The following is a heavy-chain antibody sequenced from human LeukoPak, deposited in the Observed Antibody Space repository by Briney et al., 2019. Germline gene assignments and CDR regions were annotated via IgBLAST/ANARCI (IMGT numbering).Heavy chain of an antibody. D-gene: IGHD6-13*01. Sequence: PGGSLRLSCAASGFTVDDYGMSWVRQAPGKGLEWVSGINWNGGSTGYADSVKGRFTISRDNAKNSLYLQMNSLRAEDTALYYCARDRYSSSWLNWFDPWGQGTLVTVSS. CDR1: GFTVDDYG. V-gene: IGHV3-20*04. CDR3: ARDRYSSSWLNWFDP. CDR2: INWNGGST. J-gene: IGHJ5*02.